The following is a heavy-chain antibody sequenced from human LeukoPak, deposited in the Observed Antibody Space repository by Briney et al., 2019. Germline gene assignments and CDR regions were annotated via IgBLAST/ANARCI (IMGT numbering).Heavy chain of an antibody. D-gene: IGHD5-24*01. J-gene: IGHJ6*02. CDR2: INPNSGGT. V-gene: IGHV1-2*04. CDR3: ARDGYTNYYGMDV. Sequence: ASVKVSCKASGYTFTSYGISWVRQAPGQGLEWMGWINPNSGGTNYAQKFQGWVTMTRDTSISTAYMELSRLRSDDTAVYYCARDGYTNYYGMDVWGQGTTVTVSS. CDR1: GYTFTSYG.